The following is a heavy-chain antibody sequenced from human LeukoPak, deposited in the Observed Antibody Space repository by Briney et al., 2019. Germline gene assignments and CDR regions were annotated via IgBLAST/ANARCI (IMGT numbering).Heavy chain of an antibody. CDR2: IYPDDSDT. Sequence: GESLQISCKGSGYRFTNYWIAWVRQMPGKGLEWMGIIYPDDSDTRYSPSFQGQVTISADKSISTAYLQWSSLKASDTAMYYCARIWLRAFDSWGQGTMVTVSS. CDR3: ARIWLRAFDS. D-gene: IGHD3-16*01. CDR1: GYRFTNYW. V-gene: IGHV5-51*01. J-gene: IGHJ3*02.